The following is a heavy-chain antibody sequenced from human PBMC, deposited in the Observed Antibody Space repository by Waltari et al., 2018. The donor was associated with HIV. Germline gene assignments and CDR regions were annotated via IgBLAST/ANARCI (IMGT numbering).Heavy chain of an antibody. CDR2: IIPIFGTA. V-gene: IGHV1-69*01. D-gene: IGHD3-3*01. CDR1: GGTFSSYA. Sequence: QVQLVQSGAEVKKPGSSVKVSCKASGGTFSSYAISWVRQAPGQGLEWMGGIIPIFGTANYAQKFQGRVTITADESTSTAYMELSSLRSEDTAVYYCASALAQSRGYSWSGYYLFDYWGQGTLVTVSS. J-gene: IGHJ4*02. CDR3: ASALAQSRGYSWSGYYLFDY.